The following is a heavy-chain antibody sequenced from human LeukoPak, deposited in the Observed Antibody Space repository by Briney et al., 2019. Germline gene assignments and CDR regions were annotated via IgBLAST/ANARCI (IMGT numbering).Heavy chain of an antibody. V-gene: IGHV3-20*04. D-gene: IGHD6-13*01. CDR1: GFTFDDYG. CDR2: INWNGGST. Sequence: GSLRLSCAASGFTFDDYGMSWVRQAPGKGLEWVSGINWNGGSTGYADSVKGRFTISRDSAKNSLYLQMNSLRAEDTALYYCARVEGYSSSWNLDYWGQGTLVTVSS. J-gene: IGHJ4*02. CDR3: ARVEGYSSSWNLDY.